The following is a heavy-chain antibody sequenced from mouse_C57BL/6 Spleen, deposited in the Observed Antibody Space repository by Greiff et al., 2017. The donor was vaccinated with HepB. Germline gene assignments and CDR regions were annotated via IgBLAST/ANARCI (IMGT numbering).Heavy chain of an antibody. CDR1: GFTFTDYY. V-gene: IGHV7-3*01. J-gene: IGHJ2*01. Sequence: EVMLVESGGGLVQPGGSLSLSCAASGFTFTDYYMSWVRQPPGKALEWLGFIRNKANGYTTEYSASVQGRFTISRDNSQSILYLQMNALGAEDSATYYCARYDSSGYDYWGQGTTLTVSS. CDR3: ARYDSSGYDY. CDR2: IRNKANGYTT. D-gene: IGHD3-2*02.